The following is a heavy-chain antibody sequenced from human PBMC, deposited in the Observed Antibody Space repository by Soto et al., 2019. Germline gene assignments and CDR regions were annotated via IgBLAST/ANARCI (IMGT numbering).Heavy chain of an antibody. CDR2: ISSSSSTI. CDR1: GFTFSSYS. Sequence: GGSLRLSCAASGFTFSSYSMNWVRQAPGKGLEWVSYISSSSSTIYYADSVKGRFTISRDNAKNSLYLQMNSLRDEDTAVYYCARDAIPDYYYDSSGYYPYFDYWGQGTLVTVSS. V-gene: IGHV3-48*02. J-gene: IGHJ4*02. D-gene: IGHD3-22*01. CDR3: ARDAIPDYYYDSSGYYPYFDY.